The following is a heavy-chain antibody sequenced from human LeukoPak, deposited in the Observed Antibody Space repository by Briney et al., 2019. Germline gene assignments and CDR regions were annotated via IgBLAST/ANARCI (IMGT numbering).Heavy chain of an antibody. CDR2: IIPIFDTP. CDR3: ARGGIAVAGDLDY. D-gene: IGHD6-19*01. V-gene: IGHV1-69*06. J-gene: IGHJ4*02. Sequence: SVKVSCKASGGTFITYGISWVRQAPGQGLEWMGGIIPIFDTPKYAQKFQGRVTITADTSTSTAYMELSSLRSEDTAVYYCARGGIAVAGDLDYWGQGTLVTVSS. CDR1: GGTFITYG.